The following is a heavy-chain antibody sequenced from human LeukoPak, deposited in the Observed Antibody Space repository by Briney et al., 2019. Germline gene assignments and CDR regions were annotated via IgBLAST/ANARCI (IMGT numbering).Heavy chain of an antibody. V-gene: IGHV3-48*01. CDR1: GFTFSSYS. J-gene: IGHJ6*02. CDR2: ISSSSTI. CDR3: ARPMVAAPYYGMDV. D-gene: IGHD6-6*01. Sequence: GGSLRLSCAASGFTFSSYSMNWVRQAPGKGLEWVSYISSSSTIYYADSVKGRFTISRDNAKNSLYLQMNSLRAEDTAIYYCARPMVAAPYYGMDVWGQGTTVTVSS.